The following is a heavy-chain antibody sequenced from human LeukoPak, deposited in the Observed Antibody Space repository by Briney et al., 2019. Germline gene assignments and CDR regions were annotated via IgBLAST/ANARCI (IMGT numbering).Heavy chain of an antibody. J-gene: IGHJ4*02. D-gene: IGHD3-22*01. CDR1: GFTFSSYW. CDR3: ARDQEGYYDSSGYYFFDY. V-gene: IGHV3-74*01. CDR2: INSDGSST. Sequence: GGSLRLSCAASGFTFSSYWMHWVRQAPGKGLVWVSRINSDGSSTSYADSVKGRFTISRDNAKNTLYLQMNSLRAEDTAVYYCARDQEGYYDSSGYYFFDYWGQGTLVTVSS.